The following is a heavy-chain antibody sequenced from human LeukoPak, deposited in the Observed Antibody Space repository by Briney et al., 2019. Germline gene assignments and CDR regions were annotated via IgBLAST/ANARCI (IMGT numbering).Heavy chain of an antibody. J-gene: IGHJ3*02. D-gene: IGHD3-10*01. CDR3: ARANYGSGSYYTGI. Sequence: ASVKVSCKASGYTFTSYGISWGRQAPGQGLEWMGWISAYNGNTNYAQKLQGRVTMTTDTSTSTAYMELRSLRSDDTAVYYCARANYGSGSYYTGIWGQGTMVTVSS. CDR1: GYTFTSYG. CDR2: ISAYNGNT. V-gene: IGHV1-18*01.